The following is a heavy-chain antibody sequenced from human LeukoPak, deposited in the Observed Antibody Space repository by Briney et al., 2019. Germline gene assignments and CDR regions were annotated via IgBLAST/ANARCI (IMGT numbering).Heavy chain of an antibody. J-gene: IGHJ4*02. Sequence: ASETLSLTCTVSGGSISSYYWSWIRQPAGKGLEWIGRIYTSGSTNYNPSLKSRVTMSVDTSKNQFSLKLSSVTAADTAVYYCARGRVVGATYYFDYWGQGTLVTVSS. CDR3: ARGRVVGATYYFDY. CDR1: GGSISSYY. CDR2: IYTSGST. D-gene: IGHD1-26*01. V-gene: IGHV4-4*07.